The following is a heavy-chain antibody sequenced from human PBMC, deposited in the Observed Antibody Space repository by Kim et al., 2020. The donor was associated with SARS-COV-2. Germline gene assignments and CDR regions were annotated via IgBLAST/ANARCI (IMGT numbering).Heavy chain of an antibody. V-gene: IGHV4-39*01. Sequence: RKSRVTISVDTSKNQFSLKLSSVTAADTAVYYCARLEASSSWYYYYGMDVWGQGTTVTVSS. J-gene: IGHJ6*02. CDR3: ARLEASSSWYYYYGMDV. D-gene: IGHD6-13*01.